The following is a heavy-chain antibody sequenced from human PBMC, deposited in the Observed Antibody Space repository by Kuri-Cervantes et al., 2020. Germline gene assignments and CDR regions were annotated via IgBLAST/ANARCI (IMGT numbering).Heavy chain of an antibody. CDR2: INHSGST. J-gene: IGHJ4*02. D-gene: IGHD2-2*01. Sequence: GSLRLSCAASGFTFSSYGMHWVRQAPGKGLEWIGEINHSGSTNYNPSLKSRVTISVDTSKNQFSLKLSSVTAADTAVYYCARGGRPAAYDYWGQGTLVTVSS. CDR3: ARGGRPAAYDY. CDR1: GFTFSSYG. V-gene: IGHV4-34*01.